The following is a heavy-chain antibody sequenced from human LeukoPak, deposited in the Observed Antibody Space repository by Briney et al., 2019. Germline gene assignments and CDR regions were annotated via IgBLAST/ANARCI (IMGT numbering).Heavy chain of an antibody. CDR1: GGTFSSYA. CDR3: ARDRIAVAGYFDY. V-gene: IGHV1-69*04. J-gene: IGHJ4*02. Sequence: SVKVSCKASGGTFSSYAISWVRQAPGQGLEWMGRIIPILGIANYAQKFQGRVTITADKSTSTAYMELSSLRSEDTAVYYCARDRIAVAGYFDYWGQGTRVTVSS. D-gene: IGHD6-19*01. CDR2: IIPILGIA.